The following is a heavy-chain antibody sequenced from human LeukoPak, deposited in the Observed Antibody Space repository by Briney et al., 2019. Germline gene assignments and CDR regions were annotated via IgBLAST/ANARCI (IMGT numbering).Heavy chain of an antibody. D-gene: IGHD6-13*01. CDR1: GGSISSYY. CDR3: ARAPTIAAAGTHGLWGYYYYMDV. Sequence: PSETLSLTCTASGGSISSYYWSGIRQPPGKGLEWIGYIYYSGSTNYNPSLKSRVTISVDTSKNQFSLKLSSVTAADTAVYYCARAPTIAAAGTHGLWGYYYYMDVWGKGTTVTVSS. V-gene: IGHV4-59*01. J-gene: IGHJ6*03. CDR2: IYYSGST.